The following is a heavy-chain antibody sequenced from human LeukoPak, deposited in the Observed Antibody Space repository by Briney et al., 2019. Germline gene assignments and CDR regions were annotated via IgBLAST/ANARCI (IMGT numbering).Heavy chain of an antibody. CDR1: GFTFSSYD. CDR3: ARGAMYYYDSSGGDY. Sequence: GGTLRLSCAASGFTFSSYDMNWVRQAPGKGLEWVSSISTSSLYIYYADSLKGRFTISRDNAKNSLYLQMNSLRAEDTAVYYCARGAMYYYDSSGGDYWGQGTLVTVSS. CDR2: ISTSSLYI. J-gene: IGHJ4*02. V-gene: IGHV3-21*01. D-gene: IGHD3-22*01.